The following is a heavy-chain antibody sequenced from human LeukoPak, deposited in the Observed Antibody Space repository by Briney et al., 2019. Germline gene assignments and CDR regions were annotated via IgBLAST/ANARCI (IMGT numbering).Heavy chain of an antibody. CDR1: GFTFSSYS. Sequence: GGSLRLSCAASGFTFSSYSMSWVRQAPGKGLEWVANIKQDGSEKYYVDSVKGRFTISRDNAKNSLYLQMNSPRAEDTAVYYCAREYFDWSRPYDYWGQGTLVTVSS. D-gene: IGHD3-9*01. CDR3: AREYFDWSRPYDY. J-gene: IGHJ4*02. CDR2: IKQDGSEK. V-gene: IGHV3-7*01.